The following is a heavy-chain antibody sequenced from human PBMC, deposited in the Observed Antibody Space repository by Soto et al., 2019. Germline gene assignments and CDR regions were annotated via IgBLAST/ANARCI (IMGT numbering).Heavy chain of an antibody. D-gene: IGHD3-10*01. CDR3: AKDRGGWFGELSLYYYGMDV. CDR1: GFTFSSYG. J-gene: IGHJ6*02. Sequence: QVQLVESGGGVVQPGRSLRLSCAASGFTFSSYGMHWVRQAPGKGLEWVAVISYDGSNKYYADSVKGRFTISRDNSKNTXYQXRNSLRAEDTAVYYCAKDRGGWFGELSLYYYGMDVWGQGTTVTVSS. CDR2: ISYDGSNK. V-gene: IGHV3-30*18.